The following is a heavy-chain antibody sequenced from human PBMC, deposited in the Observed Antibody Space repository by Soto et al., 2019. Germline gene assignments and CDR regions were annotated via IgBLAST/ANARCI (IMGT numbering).Heavy chain of an antibody. V-gene: IGHV2-5*02. D-gene: IGHD6-19*01. CDR2: IYWDDDK. CDR3: THSYCSGWYEDHDAFDI. CDR1: GFSLGTSGVG. Sequence: QITLKESGPTLVKPTQTLTLTCTFSGFSLGTSGVGVGWIRQPPGKALEWLALIYWDDDKRYSPSLKSRLTITKDTSKNQVVLTMTNMDPVYTATYYCTHSYCSGWYEDHDAFDIWGQGTMVTVSS. J-gene: IGHJ3*02.